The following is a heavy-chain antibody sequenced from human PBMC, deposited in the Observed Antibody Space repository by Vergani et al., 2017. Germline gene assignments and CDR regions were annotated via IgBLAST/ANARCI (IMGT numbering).Heavy chain of an antibody. CDR2: IYSGGST. CDR3: ARDPTYCSGGSGYAGDY. CDR1: GFTVSSNY. V-gene: IGHV3-66*02. D-gene: IGHD2-15*01. Sequence: EVQLVESGGGLVQPGGSLRLSCAASGFTVSSNYMSWVRQAPGKGLEWVSVIYSGGSTYYADSVKGRFTISRDNSKNTLYLQMNSLRAEDTAVYYCARDPTYCSGGSGYAGDYWGQGTLVTVSS. J-gene: IGHJ4*02.